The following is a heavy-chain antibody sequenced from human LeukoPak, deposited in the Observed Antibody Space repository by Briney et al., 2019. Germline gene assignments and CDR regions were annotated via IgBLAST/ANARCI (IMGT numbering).Heavy chain of an antibody. V-gene: IGHV4-34*01. Sequence: SETLSLTCAVYGGSFSGYYWSWIRQPPGKGLEWIGEINHSGSTNYNPSLKGRVTISVDTSKNQFSLKLSSVTAADTAVYYCARTRGTVVVAARGFVDYWGQGTLVTVSS. CDR3: ARTRGTVVVAARGFVDY. CDR2: INHSGST. D-gene: IGHD2-15*01. CDR1: GGSFSGYY. J-gene: IGHJ4*02.